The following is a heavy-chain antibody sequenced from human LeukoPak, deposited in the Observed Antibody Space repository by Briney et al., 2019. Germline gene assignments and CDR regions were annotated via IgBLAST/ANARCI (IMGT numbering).Heavy chain of an antibody. CDR2: ISGNGVST. Sequence: PGGSLRLSCSASGFTFNAYAMRWVRQAPGKGLEYVSGISGNGVSTYYVASVKGRFTISRDNSENTLYLQMNSLRAEDTAVYYCTKHPGIRGTVTQMGPFDYWGQGSLVTVSS. CDR3: TKHPGIRGTVTQMGPFDY. D-gene: IGHD1-1*01. CDR1: GFTFNAYA. V-gene: IGHV3-64*04. J-gene: IGHJ4*02.